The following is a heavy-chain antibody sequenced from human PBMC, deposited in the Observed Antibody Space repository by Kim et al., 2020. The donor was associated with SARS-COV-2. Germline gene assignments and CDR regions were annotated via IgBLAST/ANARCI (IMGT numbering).Heavy chain of an antibody. J-gene: IGHJ5*02. D-gene: IGHD3-9*01. V-gene: IGHV4-30-2*05. CDR3: ARECNDILTGWWFDP. Sequence: PVPKSRITIAVDTSKNQFARKLSSVTAADTAVYYCARECNDILTGWWFDPWGQGTLVTVSS.